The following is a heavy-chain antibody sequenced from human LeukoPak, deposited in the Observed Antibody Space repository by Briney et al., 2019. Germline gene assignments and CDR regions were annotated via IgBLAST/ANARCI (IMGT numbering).Heavy chain of an antibody. CDR1: GDSVSSKSAA. D-gene: IGHD2-21*02. J-gene: IGHJ3*02. CDR2: TYYRSKWYN. Sequence: SQTLSLTCAISGDSVSSKSAAWNWIRQSPSRGLEWLGRTYYRSKWYNDYAVSVKGRITINPDTSKNQFSLKLSSVTAADTAVYYCARVAYCGGDCFSPNDAFDIWGQGTMVTVSS. V-gene: IGHV6-1*01. CDR3: ARVAYCGGDCFSPNDAFDI.